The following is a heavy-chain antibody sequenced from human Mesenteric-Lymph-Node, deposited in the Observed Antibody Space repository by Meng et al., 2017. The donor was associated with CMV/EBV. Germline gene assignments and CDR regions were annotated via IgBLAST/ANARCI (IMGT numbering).Heavy chain of an antibody. CDR3: ARGGSDFWSGYYD. CDR1: GFTFSRYP. Sequence: GESLKISCIASGFTFSRYPMHWVRQAPGKGLQWVSLISYDGSKRHYADSVKGRFTITRDNSKHTLFLHINSLRAEDTAVYYCARGGSDFWSGYYDWGQGTLVTVSS. D-gene: IGHD3-3*01. CDR2: ISYDGSKR. J-gene: IGHJ4*02. V-gene: IGHV3-30-3*01.